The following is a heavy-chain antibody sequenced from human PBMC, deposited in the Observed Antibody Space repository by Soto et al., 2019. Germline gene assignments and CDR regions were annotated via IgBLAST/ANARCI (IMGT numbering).Heavy chain of an antibody. V-gene: IGHV3-23*01. CDR2: VSGGGGTT. Sequence: PGGSLRLSCAASGFTFSNYAMSWVRQAPGKGLEWVSAVSGGGGTTYYADSGKGRFTISRDNSKNTLYLQMNSLRAEDTAVYYCAKGFSGSGGGSDYWGQGTLVTVSS. CDR1: GFTFSNYA. CDR3: AKGFSGSGGGSDY. D-gene: IGHD6-19*01. J-gene: IGHJ4*02.